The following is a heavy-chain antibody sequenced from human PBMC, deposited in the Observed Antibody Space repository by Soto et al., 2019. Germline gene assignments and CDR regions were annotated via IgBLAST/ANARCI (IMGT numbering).Heavy chain of an antibody. Sequence: EVQLLESGGGLLQPGGSLRLSCAASGFTFSSYAMSWVRHAPGKGLELVSAISGSGGSTYYADSVKGRFTISRDNSKNTMYLQMNSLRADDTAVYYCSKAVDYYGSGSYFDYWGQGPLVTVSS. V-gene: IGHV3-23*01. D-gene: IGHD3-10*01. CDR2: ISGSGGST. CDR1: GFTFSSYA. J-gene: IGHJ4*02. CDR3: SKAVDYYGSGSYFDY.